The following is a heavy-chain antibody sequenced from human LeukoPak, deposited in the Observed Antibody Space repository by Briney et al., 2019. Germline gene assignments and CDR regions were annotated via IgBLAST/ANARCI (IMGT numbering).Heavy chain of an antibody. CDR1: GFSFSSYE. CDR3: AREVRLHYDY. D-gene: IGHD3-10*01. V-gene: IGHV3-48*03. J-gene: IGHJ4*02. Sequence: PGGSLRLSCAASGFSFSSYEMNWVRQAPGKGLEWVSYISGSGSTIYHADSVKGRFTISRDNAKNSLYLQMNSLRAEDTAVYYCAREVRLHYDYWGQGTLVTVSS. CDR2: ISGSGSTI.